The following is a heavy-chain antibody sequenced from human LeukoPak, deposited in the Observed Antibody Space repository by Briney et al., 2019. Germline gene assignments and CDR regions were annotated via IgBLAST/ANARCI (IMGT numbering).Heavy chain of an antibody. CDR1: GGSIRSRSSY. V-gene: IGHV4-39*01. Sequence: PSETLSLTCTVSGGSIRSRSSYWGWIRQPPGKGLEWIGSIYYSGSTYYNPSLRSRVTISLDTSKNQFSLKLSSVTAADTAVYYCARLSCSSTSCYMFSHFYYYGMDVWGQGTTATVSS. D-gene: IGHD2-2*02. J-gene: IGHJ6*02. CDR2: IYYSGST. CDR3: ARLSCSSTSCYMFSHFYYYGMDV.